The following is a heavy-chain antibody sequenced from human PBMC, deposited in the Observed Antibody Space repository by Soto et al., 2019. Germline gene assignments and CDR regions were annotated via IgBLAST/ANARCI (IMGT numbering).Heavy chain of an antibody. D-gene: IGHD6-6*01. J-gene: IGHJ4*02. Sequence: QVQLVESGGGVVQPGRSLRLSCAASGFTFSSYGMHWVRQAPGKGLEWVAVIWYDGSNKYYADSVKGRFTISRDNSKNTLYLQMTSLRAEDTAVYYCAREGRNSSSDYWGQGTLVTVSS. CDR1: GFTFSSYG. V-gene: IGHV3-33*01. CDR2: IWYDGSNK. CDR3: AREGRNSSSDY.